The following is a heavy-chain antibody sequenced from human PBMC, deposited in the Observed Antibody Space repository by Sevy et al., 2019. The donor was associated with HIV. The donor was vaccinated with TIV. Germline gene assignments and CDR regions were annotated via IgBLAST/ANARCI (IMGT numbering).Heavy chain of an antibody. D-gene: IGHD2-2*01. Sequence: GGSLRLSCIVSGFSFSYYGIHWVRQSPGKGLDWVALISHDGINEYYADSVKGRFTISRDNSKNTVYLEMNSLRNEDPAIYFCAHAYSVRYSHSYLYALDVWGQGTTVTVSS. CDR3: AHAYSVRYSHSYLYALDV. V-gene: IGHV3-30*03. J-gene: IGHJ6*02. CDR2: ISHDGINE. CDR1: GFSFSYYG.